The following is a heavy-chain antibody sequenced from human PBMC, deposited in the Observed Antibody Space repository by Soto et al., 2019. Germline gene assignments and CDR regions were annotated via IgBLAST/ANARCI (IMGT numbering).Heavy chain of an antibody. CDR3: AREHNMVRGVIGSPWSYYDY. Sequence: GGSLRLSCAASGFTFSSYSMNWVRQAPGKGLEWVSYISSSSSTIYYADSVKGRFTISRDNAKNSLYLQMNSLRAEDTAVYYCAREHNMVRGVIGSPWSYYDYWGQGTLVNVSS. CDR2: ISSSSSTI. D-gene: IGHD3-10*01. V-gene: IGHV3-48*01. CDR1: GFTFSSYS. J-gene: IGHJ4*02.